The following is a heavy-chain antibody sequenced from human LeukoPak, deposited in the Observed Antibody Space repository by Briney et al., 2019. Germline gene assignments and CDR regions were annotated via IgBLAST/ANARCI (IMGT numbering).Heavy chain of an antibody. J-gene: IGHJ3*01. Sequence: PGGSLRLSCAASGFTFSGYAMTWVRQGPGKGLEWVSTITGSGTSAFYADSVKGRFTISRDTSKTTLHLQMNSLRADDTAIYYCTKARFGSGTYSAYDFWGQGTMVTVSS. V-gene: IGHV3-23*01. CDR3: TKARFGSGTYSAYDF. CDR1: GFTFSGYA. CDR2: ITGSGTSA. D-gene: IGHD3-10*01.